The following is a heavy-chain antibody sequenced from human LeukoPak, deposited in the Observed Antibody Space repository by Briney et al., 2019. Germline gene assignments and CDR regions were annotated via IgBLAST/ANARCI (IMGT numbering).Heavy chain of an antibody. CDR2: INSDGSRT. CDR1: GFTFSSYW. D-gene: IGHD3-10*01. J-gene: IGHJ4*02. V-gene: IGHV3-74*01. Sequence: GGSLRLSCAASGFTFSSYWMHWVRQAPGKGLAWVSRINSDGSRTSYADSVKGRFTISRDNAKNTLYLQMNSLRAEDTAVYYCARGPMVRTNLFDYWGQGTLVTVSS. CDR3: ARGPMVRTNLFDY.